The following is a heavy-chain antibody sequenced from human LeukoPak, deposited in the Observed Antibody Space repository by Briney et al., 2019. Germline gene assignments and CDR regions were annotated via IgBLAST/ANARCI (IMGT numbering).Heavy chain of an antibody. D-gene: IGHD2-15*01. V-gene: IGHV4-59*01. CDR1: GGSISRDY. CDR2: IYYTGIT. J-gene: IGHJ4*02. Sequence: SETLSLTCTVSGGSISRDYWSWIRQPPGKGLEWIGYIYYTGITNYNPSLKSRVTISVDTSKNQFSLKLSSVTAADTAVYYCARDRPGGSTLDYWGQGTLVTVSS. CDR3: ARDRPGGSTLDY.